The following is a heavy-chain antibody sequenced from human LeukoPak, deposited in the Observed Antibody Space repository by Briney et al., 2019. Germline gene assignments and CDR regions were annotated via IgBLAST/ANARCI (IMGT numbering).Heavy chain of an antibody. Sequence: GGSLRLSCAASGFTFSSYEMNWVRQAPGKGLEWVSYISSSGSTIYYADSVKGRFTISRENAKNSLYLQMNSLRAEDTAVYYCAELSIAMIGGVWGKGTTVTISS. CDR2: ISSSGSTI. CDR3: AELSIAMIGGV. CDR1: GFTFSSYE. J-gene: IGHJ6*04. V-gene: IGHV3-48*03. D-gene: IGHD3-10*02.